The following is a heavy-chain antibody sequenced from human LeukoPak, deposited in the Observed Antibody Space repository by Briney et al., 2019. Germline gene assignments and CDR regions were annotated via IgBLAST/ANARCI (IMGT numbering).Heavy chain of an antibody. CDR2: IYYSGST. J-gene: IGHJ4*02. V-gene: IGHV4-30-4*01. Sequence: SETLSLTCTVSGGSISSGDYYWSWIRQPPGKGLEWIGYIYYSGSTYYNPSLKSRVTISVDTSKNQFSLKLSSVTAADTAVHYCARSTMVRGVLDYWGQGTLVTVSS. D-gene: IGHD3-10*01. CDR3: ARSTMVRGVLDY. CDR1: GGSISSGDYY.